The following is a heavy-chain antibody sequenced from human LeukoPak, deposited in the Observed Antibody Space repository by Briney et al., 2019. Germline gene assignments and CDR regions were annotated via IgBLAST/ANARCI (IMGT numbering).Heavy chain of an antibody. CDR2: IYYSGST. D-gene: IGHD4-11*01. CDR1: GGSISSSSYY. V-gene: IGHV4-39*01. J-gene: IGHJ3*02. Sequence: SETLSLTCTVSGGSISSSSYYWGWIRQPPGKGLEWIGSIYYSGSTYYNPSLKSRVTISVDTSKNQFSLKLSSVTAADTAVYYCARHNDYSNYNPLDAFDIWGQGTMVTVSS. CDR3: ARHNDYSNYNPLDAFDI.